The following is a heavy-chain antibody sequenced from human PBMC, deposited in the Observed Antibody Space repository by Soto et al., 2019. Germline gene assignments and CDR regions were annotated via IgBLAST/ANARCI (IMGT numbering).Heavy chain of an antibody. Sequence: SETLSLTCTVSGGSISSHYWSWIRQPPGQGLEWIGYIYYSGSTNYNPSLKSRVTISVDTSKSQFSLRLSSVTAADTAVYFCARLDGHDHSFHFWGQGVLRSVSS. CDR1: GGSISSHY. V-gene: IGHV4-59*08. CDR2: IYYSGST. CDR3: ARLDGHDHSFHF. D-gene: IGHD5-12*01. J-gene: IGHJ4*02.